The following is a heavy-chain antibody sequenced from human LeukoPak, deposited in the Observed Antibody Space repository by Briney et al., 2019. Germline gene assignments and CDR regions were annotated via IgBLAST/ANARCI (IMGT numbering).Heavy chain of an antibody. CDR1: GYSISSGYY. CDR3: ARAGVVVTA. D-gene: IGHD2-21*02. CDR2: IYHSGST. V-gene: IGHV4-38-2*02. J-gene: IGHJ4*02. Sequence: SETLSLTCTVSGYSISSGYYWGWIRQPPGKGLEWIGSIYHSGSTYYNPSLKSRVTISVDTSKNQFSLKLSSVTAADTAVYYCARAGVVVTAWGQGTLVTVSS.